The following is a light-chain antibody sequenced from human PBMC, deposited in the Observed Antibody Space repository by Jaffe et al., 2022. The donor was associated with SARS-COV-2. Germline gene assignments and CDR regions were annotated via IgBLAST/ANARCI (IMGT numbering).Light chain of an antibody. CDR3: QSADGTLPPVYV. Sequence: SQLTQPPSVSVSPGQTARITCSGDALSKQLVHWYQQKSGQAPLLVIFKDTGRPSGMPERFSASTSGTTATLIISGVQAEDEADYYCQSADGTLPPVYVFGPGTKVTVL. V-gene: IGLV3-25*03. CDR1: ALSKQL. CDR2: KDT. J-gene: IGLJ1*01.